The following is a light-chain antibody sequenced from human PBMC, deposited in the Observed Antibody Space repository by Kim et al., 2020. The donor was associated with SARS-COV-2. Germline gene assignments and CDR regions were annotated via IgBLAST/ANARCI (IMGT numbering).Light chain of an antibody. CDR3: QQYGSSPPLT. Sequence: PGERATRSCRASQSVSSSYLAWYQQKPGQAPRLLIYGASSRATGIPDRFSGSGSGTDFTLTISRLEPEDFAVYYCQQYGSSPPLTFGGGTKVDIK. J-gene: IGKJ4*01. CDR1: QSVSSSY. CDR2: GAS. V-gene: IGKV3-20*01.